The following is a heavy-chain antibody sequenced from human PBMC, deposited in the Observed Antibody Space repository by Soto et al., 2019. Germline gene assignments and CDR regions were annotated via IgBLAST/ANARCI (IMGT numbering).Heavy chain of an antibody. D-gene: IGHD2-8*01. Sequence: QVQLVQSGAEVKKPGSSVNVSCKASGGTFSSYAISWVRQAPGQGLEWMGGIIPIFGTANYAQKFQGRVTITADESTSTAYMELSSLRSEDTAVYYCATGPNCTNGVCYEAYYYYGMDVWGQGTTVTVSS. CDR1: GGTFSSYA. CDR3: ATGPNCTNGVCYEAYYYYGMDV. J-gene: IGHJ6*02. CDR2: IIPIFGTA. V-gene: IGHV1-69*01.